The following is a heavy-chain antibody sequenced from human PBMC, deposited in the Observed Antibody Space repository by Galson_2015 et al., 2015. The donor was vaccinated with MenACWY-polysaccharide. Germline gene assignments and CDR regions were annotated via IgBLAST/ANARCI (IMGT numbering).Heavy chain of an antibody. CDR3: AKVAPRSSWTMGLDY. CDR2: RGSGGGL. D-gene: IGHD6-13*01. CDR1: GFSFSAYG. J-gene: IGHJ4*02. Sequence: SLRLSCAASGFSFSAYGMSWVRQAPGRGLEWVSGRGSGGGLYYADSVKGRFTVSRDNSKNTLYLQMNNLRAEDTAVYYCAKVAPRSSWTMGLDYWGQGTLITVSS. V-gene: IGHV3-23*01.